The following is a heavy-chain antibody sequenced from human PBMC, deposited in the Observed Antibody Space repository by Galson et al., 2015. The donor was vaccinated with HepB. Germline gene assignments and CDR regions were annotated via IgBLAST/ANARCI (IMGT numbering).Heavy chain of an antibody. CDR1: GFTVSSHY. D-gene: IGHD3-9*01. J-gene: IGHJ6*02. Sequence: SLRLSCAASGFTVSSHYMSWVRQAPGKGLEWVSVIYSGGSTYYADSVKGRFTISRDNSKNTLYLQMNSLRAEDTAVYYCAGYDILRVYYGMDVWGQGTTVTVSS. CDR2: IYSGGST. V-gene: IGHV3-53*01. CDR3: AGYDILRVYYGMDV.